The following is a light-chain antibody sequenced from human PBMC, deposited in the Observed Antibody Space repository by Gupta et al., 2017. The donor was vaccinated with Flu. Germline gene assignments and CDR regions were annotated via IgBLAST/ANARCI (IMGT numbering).Light chain of an antibody. CDR1: GSNVGNNY. CDR3: GPVDSSRSSVV. J-gene: IGLJ2*01. Sequence: TISYSGNGSNVGNNYVFWYQQHPTTAPNLLIYDDNRRRSGVPDRFSGSKYGTTATLNTTGLQTGDEADYYWGPVDSSRSSVVFGGGTKLTVL. CDR2: DDN. V-gene: IGLV1-51*01.